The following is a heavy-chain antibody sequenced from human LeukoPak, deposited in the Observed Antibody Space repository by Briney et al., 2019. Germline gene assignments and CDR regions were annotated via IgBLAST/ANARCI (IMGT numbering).Heavy chain of an antibody. CDR2: ISYDGSNK. Sequence: GGSLRLSCAASGFTFSSYAMPWVRQAPGKGLEWVAVISYDGSNKYYADSVKGRFTISRDNSKNTLYLQMNSLRAEDTAVYYCARDPSGLEPLDYWGQGTLVTVSS. CDR1: GFTFSSYA. CDR3: ARDPSGLEPLDY. J-gene: IGHJ4*02. V-gene: IGHV3-30-3*01. D-gene: IGHD1-14*01.